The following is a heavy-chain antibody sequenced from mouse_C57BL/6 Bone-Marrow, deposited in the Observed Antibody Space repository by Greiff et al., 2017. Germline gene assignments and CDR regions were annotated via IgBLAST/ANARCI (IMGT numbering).Heavy chain of an antibody. CDR2: IDPSDSYT. CDR3: ARGDDYDGTGFDY. Sequence: HVQLQQPGAELVMPGASVKLSCKASGYTFTSYWMHWVKQRPGQGLEWIGEIDPSDSYTNYNQKFKGKSTLTVDKSSSTAYMQLSSLTSEDSAVYYCARGDDYDGTGFDYWGQGTTLTVSS. J-gene: IGHJ2*01. D-gene: IGHD2-4*01. V-gene: IGHV1-69*01. CDR1: GYTFTSYW.